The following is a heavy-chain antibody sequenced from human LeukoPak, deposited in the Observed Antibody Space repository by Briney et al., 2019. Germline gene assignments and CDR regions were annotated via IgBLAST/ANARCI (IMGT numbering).Heavy chain of an antibody. Sequence: PGGSLRLSCAASGFTFSGSAMHWVRQASGKGLEWVGRIRSKANSYATAYAASVKGRFTISRDDSKNTAYLQMNSLKTEDTAVYYCTRRDYYDSSGYYYSRWGQGTLVTVSS. V-gene: IGHV3-73*01. CDR2: IRSKANSYAT. CDR1: GFTFSGSA. J-gene: IGHJ4*02. D-gene: IGHD3-22*01. CDR3: TRRDYYDSSGYYYSR.